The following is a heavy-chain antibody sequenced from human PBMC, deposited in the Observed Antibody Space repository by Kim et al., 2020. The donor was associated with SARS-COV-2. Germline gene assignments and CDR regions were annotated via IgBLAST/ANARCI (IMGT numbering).Heavy chain of an antibody. CDR3: ARGRVRYNWFDP. V-gene: IGHV4-39*01. CDR1: GGSISSSSYY. J-gene: IGHJ5*02. D-gene: IGHD4-17*01. Sequence: SETLSLTCTVSGGSISSSSYYWGWIRQPPGKGLEWIGSIYYSGSTYYNPSLKSRVTISVDTSKNQFSLKLSSVTAADTAVYYCARGRVRYNWFDPWGQGTLVTVSS. CDR2: IYYSGST.